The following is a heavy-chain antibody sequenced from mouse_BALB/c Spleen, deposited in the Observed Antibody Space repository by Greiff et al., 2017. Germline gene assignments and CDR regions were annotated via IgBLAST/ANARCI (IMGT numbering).Heavy chain of an antibody. V-gene: IGHV14-3*02. Sequence: EVKLMESGAELVKPGASVKLSCTASGFNIKDTYMHWVKQRPEQGLEWIGRIDPANGNTKYDPKFQGKATITADTSSNTAYLQLSSLTSEDTAVYYCARERGYDVFAYWGQGTLVTVSA. D-gene: IGHD2-2*01. CDR1: GFNIKDTY. CDR2: IDPANGNT. J-gene: IGHJ3*01. CDR3: ARERGYDVFAY.